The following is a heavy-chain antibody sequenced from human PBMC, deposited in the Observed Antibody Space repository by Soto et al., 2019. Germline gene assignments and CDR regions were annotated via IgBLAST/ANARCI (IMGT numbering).Heavy chain of an antibody. Sequence: ASVMVSCKASGYTFTRYYMHWVRQAPAQGLEWMGIINPSGGSTSYAQKFQGRVTMTRDTSTSTVYMELSSLRSEDTAVYYCAREGVVVSAMGTTMEYYGMDVWGQGTTVTVSS. CDR3: AREGVVVSAMGTTMEYYGMDV. D-gene: IGHD2-21*01. V-gene: IGHV1-46*01. CDR2: INPSGGST. J-gene: IGHJ6*02. CDR1: GYTFTRYY.